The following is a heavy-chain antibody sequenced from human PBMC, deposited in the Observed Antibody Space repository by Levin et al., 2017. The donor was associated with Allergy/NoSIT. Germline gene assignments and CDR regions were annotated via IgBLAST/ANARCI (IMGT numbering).Heavy chain of an antibody. J-gene: IGHJ4*02. CDR1: GGTFSSYA. D-gene: IGHD3-22*01. Sequence: KISCKASGGTFSSYAISWVRQAPGQGLEWMGGIIPIFGTANYAQKFQGRVTITADESTSTAYMELSSLRSEDTAVYYCARVSSYYDSSGSLDYWGQGTLVTVSS. CDR3: ARVSSYYDSSGSLDY. CDR2: IIPIFGTA. V-gene: IGHV1-69*01.